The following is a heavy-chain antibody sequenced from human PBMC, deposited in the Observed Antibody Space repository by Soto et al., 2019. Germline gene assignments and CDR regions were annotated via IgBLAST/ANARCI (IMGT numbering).Heavy chain of an antibody. CDR3: ARVNDGGSFDY. D-gene: IGHD2-15*01. V-gene: IGHV4-30-2*01. J-gene: IGHJ4*02. Sequence: SETLSLTCAVSGGSISSGGYSWSWIRQPPGKGLEWIGYIYHSGSTYYNPSLKSRVTISVDRSKNQFSLKLSSVTAEDTAVYYCARVNDGGSFDYWGQGTLVTVSS. CDR2: IYHSGST. CDR1: GGSISSGGYS.